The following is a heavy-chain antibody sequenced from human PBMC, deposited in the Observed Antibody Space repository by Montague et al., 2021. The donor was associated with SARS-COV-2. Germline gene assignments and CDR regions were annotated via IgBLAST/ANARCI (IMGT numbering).Heavy chain of an antibody. Sequence: SLRLSCAASGFTFSNYGMNWVRQAPGKGLEWVAVISYDGSNKYYADSVKGRFTISRDNSKNTLYLQMNSLRAEDTAVYYCARDWWWSVVVVAATRGCDXWGQGTLVTVSS. V-gene: IGHV3-30*04. CDR1: GFTFSNYG. CDR2: ISYDGSNK. CDR3: ARDWWWSVVVVAATRGCDX. D-gene: IGHD2-15*01. J-gene: IGHJ4*02.